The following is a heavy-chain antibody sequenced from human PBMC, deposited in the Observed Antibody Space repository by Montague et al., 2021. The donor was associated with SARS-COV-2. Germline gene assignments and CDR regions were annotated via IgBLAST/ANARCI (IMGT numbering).Heavy chain of an antibody. J-gene: IGHJ5*02. CDR2: SYADTIR. V-gene: IGHV3-53*01. CDR1: GFSVSDNF. CDR3: ARSEHSASSGFDT. D-gene: IGHD6-6*01. Sequence: SLRLSCAASGFSVSDNFMNWVRQAPGKGLEWVSISYADTIRDYSDAVRGRFTISRDNFKNTVSLQMHSLEAEDTAIYYCARSEHSASSGFDTWGQGTLVTVST.